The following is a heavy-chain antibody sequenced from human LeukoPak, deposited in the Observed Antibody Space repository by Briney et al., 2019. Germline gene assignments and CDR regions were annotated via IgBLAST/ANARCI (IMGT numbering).Heavy chain of an antibody. D-gene: IGHD2-8*01. Sequence: ASVTVSFTAFGYTFTTYCIHWVRQAPGQGLEWMGIISPSVGTTKSPDKFQGRVTMTRDTSTSTVYMELSGLGSDDTATYYCTRAQSYCTTTGCSSDYWGQGTLVIVSS. CDR1: GYTFTTYC. CDR2: ISPSVGTT. J-gene: IGHJ4*02. V-gene: IGHV1-46*01. CDR3: TRAQSYCTTTGCSSDY.